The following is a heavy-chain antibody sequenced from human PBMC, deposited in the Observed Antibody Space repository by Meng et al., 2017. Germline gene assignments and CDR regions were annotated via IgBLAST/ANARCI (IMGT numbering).Heavy chain of an antibody. D-gene: IGHD2-21*02. J-gene: IGHJ4*02. CDR3: ARDFSPYCGGDCYSVNDY. CDR1: GYTFTGYY. V-gene: IGHV1-2*02. Sequence: ASVKVSCKASGYTFTGYYMHWARQAPGQGLEWMGWINPNSGGTNYAQKFQGRVTMTRDTSISTAYMELSRLRSDDTAVYYCARDFSPYCGGDCYSVNDYWGQGTLVTVSS. CDR2: INPNSGGT.